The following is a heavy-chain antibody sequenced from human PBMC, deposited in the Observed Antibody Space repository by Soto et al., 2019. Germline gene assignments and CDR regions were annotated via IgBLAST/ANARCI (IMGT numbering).Heavy chain of an antibody. V-gene: IGHV3-23*01. CDR2: ISGSGGST. CDR1: GFTFSSYA. J-gene: IGHJ6*02. CDR3: AKGDGSGSYPYGMDV. D-gene: IGHD3-10*01. Sequence: GGSLRLSCAASGFTFSSYAMSWVRQAPGKGLEWVSAISGSGGSTYYADSVKGRFTISRDNSKNTLYLQMNSLRAEETAVYYCAKGDGSGSYPYGMDVWGQGTTVTVSS.